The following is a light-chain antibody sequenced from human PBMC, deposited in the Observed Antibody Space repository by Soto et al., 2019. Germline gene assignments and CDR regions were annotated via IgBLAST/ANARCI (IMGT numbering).Light chain of an antibody. CDR2: GAS. CDR1: RDISNS. J-gene: IGKJ3*01. V-gene: IGKV1-12*01. Sequence: DIQMTQSPSSVSASVGDRLTITCRASRDISNSLAWYQQTPGKAPKLLLRGASSLHRGVPSRFSGGGAETEFTLTISSLQPEDFATYYCQQTSAFPRTFCPGTKVDVK. CDR3: QQTSAFPRT.